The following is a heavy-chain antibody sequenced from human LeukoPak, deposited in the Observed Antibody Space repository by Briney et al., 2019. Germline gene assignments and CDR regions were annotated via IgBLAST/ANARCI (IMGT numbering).Heavy chain of an antibody. V-gene: IGHV3-23*01. CDR1: GFTFSSYA. CDR2: ISGSGGST. CDR3: AKGGCSSTSCYRRDFDY. J-gene: IGHJ4*02. Sequence: GGSLRLSCAASGFTFSSYAMSWVRQAPGKGLEWVSAISGSGGSTYYADSVKGRFTISRDNSKNTLYLQMNSLRAEDTAVYYCAKGGCSSTSCYRRDFDYWGQGTLVTVSS. D-gene: IGHD2-2*01.